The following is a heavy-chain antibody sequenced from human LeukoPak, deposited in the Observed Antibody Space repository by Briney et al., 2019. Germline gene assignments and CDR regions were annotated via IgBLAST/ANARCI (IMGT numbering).Heavy chain of an antibody. J-gene: IGHJ6*03. V-gene: IGHV1-2*02. CDR3: ARPYYDILTGYYNHYYYYMDV. Sequence: ASVKVSCKASGYTFTGYYMHWVRQAPGQGLEWMGWINPNSGGTNYAQKFQGRVTMTRDTSISTAYMELSRLRSDDTAVYYCARPYYDILTGYYNHYYYYMDVWGKGTTVTVSS. D-gene: IGHD3-9*01. CDR2: INPNSGGT. CDR1: GYTFTGYY.